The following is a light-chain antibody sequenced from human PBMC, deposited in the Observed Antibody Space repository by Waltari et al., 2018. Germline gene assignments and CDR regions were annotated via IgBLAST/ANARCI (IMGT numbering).Light chain of an antibody. CDR2: WAA. CDR1: QSLLYSSNNRKY. CDR3: QQYYSAPYT. J-gene: IGKJ2*01. V-gene: IGKV4-1*01. Sequence: DIVMTQSPDSLAVSLGERATINCKSSQSLLYSSNNRKYLAWYQQKPGQHPKLLIHWAAIRDSGVPDRFSGSWSGTDFTLTISSLQAEDVAIYYCQQYYSAPYTFGRGTKLEIK.